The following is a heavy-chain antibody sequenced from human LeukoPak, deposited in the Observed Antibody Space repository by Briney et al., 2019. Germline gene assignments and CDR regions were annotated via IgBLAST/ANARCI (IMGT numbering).Heavy chain of an antibody. J-gene: IGHJ5*02. CDR2: IIPIFGTA. CDR1: GGTFSSYA. Sequence: SVKVSCKASGGTFSSYAISWVRQAPGQGLEWMGGIIPIFGTANYAQKFQGRVTITADESTSTAYMELSSLRSEDTAVYYCATEGTTVVTPWFDPWGQGTLVTVSS. D-gene: IGHD4-23*01. V-gene: IGHV1-69*13. CDR3: ATEGTTVVTPWFDP.